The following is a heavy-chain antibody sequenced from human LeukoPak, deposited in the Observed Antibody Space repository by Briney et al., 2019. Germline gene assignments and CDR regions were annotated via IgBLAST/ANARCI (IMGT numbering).Heavy chain of an antibody. D-gene: IGHD3-10*01. CDR1: GLSLSRKD. V-gene: IGHV3-66*04. CDR2: IYIRAIT. J-gene: IGHJ5*02. CDR3: AKRSPPS. Sequence: GGSLRLSRPDSGLSLSRKDLNGLRQSAGKGLEWVSIIYIRAITKYADSVQGRSTVSRGNSKNTLYLQMNSLRAEGTAVYYCAKRSPPSWGPGALVTVSS.